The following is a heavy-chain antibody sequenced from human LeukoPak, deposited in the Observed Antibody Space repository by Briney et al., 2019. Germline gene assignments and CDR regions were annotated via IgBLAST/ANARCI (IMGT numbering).Heavy chain of an antibody. CDR2: ISYSGNT. J-gene: IGHJ3*02. CDR3: ARFADI. CDR1: GGSISSYY. Sequence: PSETLSLTCTVSGGSISSYYWSWIRQPPGKGLEWIGYISYSGNTNYNPSLKSRVTMSLDTSKNQFSLKLTSVTAADTAVYYCARFADIWGQGTMVTVSS. V-gene: IGHV4-59*01. D-gene: IGHD3-16*01.